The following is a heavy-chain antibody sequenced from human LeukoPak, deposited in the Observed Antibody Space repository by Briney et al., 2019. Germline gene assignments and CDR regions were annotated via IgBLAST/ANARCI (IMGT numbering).Heavy chain of an antibody. V-gene: IGHV3-7*04. D-gene: IGHD3-10*01. Sequence: GGSLRLSCAPSVFTFSNYWMSWVRQAPGKGLEWVANIKQDGSEKYYVDSVKGRFTISRDNAKNSLYLQMNSLRDEDTAVYYCVRGGSATYWFDNWGQGTLVTVSS. CDR2: IKQDGSEK. J-gene: IGHJ4*02. CDR1: VFTFSNYW. CDR3: VRGGSATYWFDN.